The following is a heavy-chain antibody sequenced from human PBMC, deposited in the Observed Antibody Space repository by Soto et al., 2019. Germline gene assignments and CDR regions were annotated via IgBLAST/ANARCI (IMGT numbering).Heavy chain of an antibody. V-gene: IGHV3-53*01. CDR2: IYSGGST. CDR1: GFTVSSNY. D-gene: IGHD2-15*01. CDR3: ARDRTREVVLEK. Sequence: GGSLRLSCAASGFTVSSNYMSWVRQAPGKGLEWVSVIYSGGSTYYADSVKGRFTISRDNSKNTLYLQMNSLRAEDTAVYYCARDRTREVVLEKWGQGTLVTFSS. J-gene: IGHJ4*02.